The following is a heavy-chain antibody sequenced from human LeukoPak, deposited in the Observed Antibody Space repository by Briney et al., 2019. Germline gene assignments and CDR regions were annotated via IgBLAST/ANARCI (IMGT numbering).Heavy chain of an antibody. D-gene: IGHD3-10*01. CDR2: IYYSGNT. V-gene: IGHV4-59*01. Sequence: SETLSLTCTVSGDSISSYYWSWIRQSPGKGLEWIAYIYYSGNTNYNPSLKSRVTILVDTSKNQFSLKLSSVTAADTAVYYCARGRTYTVRGVITIKSTPADAFDIWGQGTMVTVSS. J-gene: IGHJ3*02. CDR1: GDSISSYY. CDR3: ARGRTYTVRGVITIKSTPADAFDI.